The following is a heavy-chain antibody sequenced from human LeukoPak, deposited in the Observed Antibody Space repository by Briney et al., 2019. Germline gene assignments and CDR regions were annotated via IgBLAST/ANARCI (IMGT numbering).Heavy chain of an antibody. Sequence: PGGSLRLSCAASGFTFSSYGMHWVRQAPGEGLEWVAVISYDGSNKYYADSVKGRFTISRDNSKNTLYLQMNSLRAEDTAVYYCAKKADFWSGYDYWGQGTLVTVSS. V-gene: IGHV3-30*18. D-gene: IGHD3-3*01. CDR3: AKKADFWSGYDY. J-gene: IGHJ4*02. CDR2: ISYDGSNK. CDR1: GFTFSSYG.